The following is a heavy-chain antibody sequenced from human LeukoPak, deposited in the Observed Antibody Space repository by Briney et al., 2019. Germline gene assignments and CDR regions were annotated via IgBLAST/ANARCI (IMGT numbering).Heavy chain of an antibody. V-gene: IGHV3-21*04. Sequence: GGSLRLSCAASGFTFTRFNMNWVRQAPGKGLELVSSITTSGTYIYYADSVKGRFTISRDNARNSLYLQMNTLRAEDTAVYYCARTRGYGYGYVYWGQGTLVTVSS. CDR3: ARTRGYGYGYVY. D-gene: IGHD5-18*01. CDR2: ITTSGTYI. J-gene: IGHJ4*02. CDR1: GFTFTRFN.